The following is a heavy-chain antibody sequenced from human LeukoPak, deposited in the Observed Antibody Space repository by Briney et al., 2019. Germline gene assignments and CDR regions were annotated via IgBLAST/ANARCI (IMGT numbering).Heavy chain of an antibody. D-gene: IGHD5-24*01. CDR3: ARDRQDRGLEMATIIVFWFDP. Sequence: GASVKVSCKASGYTFTSYGISWVRQAPGQGLERMGWISAYNGNTNYAQKFQGRVTMTRDTSISTAFMELSRLRSDDTAVYYCARDRQDRGLEMATIIVFWFDPWGQGTLVTVSS. CDR1: GYTFTSYG. CDR2: ISAYNGNT. J-gene: IGHJ5*02. V-gene: IGHV1-18*01.